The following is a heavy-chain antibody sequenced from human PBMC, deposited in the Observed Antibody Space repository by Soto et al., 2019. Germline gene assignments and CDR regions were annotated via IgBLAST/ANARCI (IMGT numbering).Heavy chain of an antibody. CDR1: GFTFSDYY. Sequence: GSLRLSCAASGFTFSDYYMSWIRQAPGKGLEWVSYISSSGSTIYYADSVKGRFTISRDNAKNSLYLQMNSLRAEDTAVYYCASHPYSSSWYSWGQGTLVTVSS. CDR2: ISSSGSTI. V-gene: IGHV3-11*04. CDR3: ASHPYSSSWYS. J-gene: IGHJ4*02. D-gene: IGHD6-13*01.